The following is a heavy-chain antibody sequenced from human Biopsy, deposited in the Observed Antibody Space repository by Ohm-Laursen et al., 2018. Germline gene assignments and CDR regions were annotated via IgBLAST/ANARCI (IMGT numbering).Heavy chain of an antibody. D-gene: IGHD5/OR15-5a*01. CDR1: GFRFSLYS. CDR3: ATDFGYCGNNVCSSDFYYGMDV. V-gene: IGHV3-21*01. J-gene: IGHJ6*02. Sequence: SLRLSCSASGFRFSLYSMNWVRQAPGKGLEWVSSIKNSENYTYYADSVKGRFIISRDNAKNSLYLQMNGLRVEDTAVYYCATDFGYCGNNVCSSDFYYGMDVWGQGTTVTVPS. CDR2: IKNSENYT.